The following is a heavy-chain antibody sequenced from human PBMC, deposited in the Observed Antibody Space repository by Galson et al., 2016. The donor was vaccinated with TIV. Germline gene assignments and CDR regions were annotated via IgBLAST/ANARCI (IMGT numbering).Heavy chain of an antibody. CDR3: ARCRGDYYYGIDV. D-gene: IGHD3-10*01. J-gene: IGHJ6*02. V-gene: IGHV4-30-4*08. Sequence: LSLTCSVFGGSISNGDYYWTWIRQPPEKGLEWIGYVYYSGATNYNPSLKRRVTLSVDRSTNQFSLRLNSVTAADTAVYSCARCRGDYYYGIDVWGQGTTVTVSS. CDR1: GGSISNGDYY. CDR2: VYYSGAT.